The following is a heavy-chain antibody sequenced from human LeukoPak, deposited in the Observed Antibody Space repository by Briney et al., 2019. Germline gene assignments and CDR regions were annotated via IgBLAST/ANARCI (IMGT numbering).Heavy chain of an antibody. CDR3: ARYCTSTTCWDHAFDI. Sequence: SETLSLTCTVSGGSMSTYYWSWIRQPPGKGLEWIGDMYYSGSTNYNPSLKSRVTISGDTSKNQFSLKLISEAAADTAVYFCARYCTSTTCWDHAFDIWGQGTMVTVSS. J-gene: IGHJ3*02. CDR1: GGSMSTYY. CDR2: MYYSGST. D-gene: IGHD2-2*01. V-gene: IGHV4-59*01.